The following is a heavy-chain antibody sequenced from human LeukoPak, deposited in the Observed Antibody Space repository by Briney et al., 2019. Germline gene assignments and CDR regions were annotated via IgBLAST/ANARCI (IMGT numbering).Heavy chain of an antibody. CDR2: IYSSGST. J-gene: IGHJ4*02. V-gene: IGHV4-4*07. D-gene: IGHD1-7*01. CDR3: ARELELRY. Sequence: LSETLSLTCTVSGGSISSYYWSWIRQPAGKGLEWIGRIYSSGSTTYNPSLKSRVTMSVDTSKNQFSLKVTSVTAADTAVYYCARELELRYWGQGTLVTVSS. CDR1: GGSISSYY.